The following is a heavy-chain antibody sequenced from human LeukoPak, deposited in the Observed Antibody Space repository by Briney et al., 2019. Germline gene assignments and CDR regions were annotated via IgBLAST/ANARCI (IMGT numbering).Heavy chain of an antibody. CDR2: IYYSGST. J-gene: IGHJ4*02. CDR3: ARAPYYYGSGSYWDY. Sequence: SETLSLTCTVSGGSISSYYWSWIRQPPGKGLEWIGYIYYSGSTNYNPSLKSRVTISVDTSKNQFSLKLSSVTAADTAVYYCARAPYYYGSGSYWDYWGQGTLVTVSS. CDR1: GGSISSYY. V-gene: IGHV4-59*01. D-gene: IGHD3-10*01.